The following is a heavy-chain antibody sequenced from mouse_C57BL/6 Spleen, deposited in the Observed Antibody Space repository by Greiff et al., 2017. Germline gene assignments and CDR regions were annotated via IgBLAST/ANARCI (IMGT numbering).Heavy chain of an antibody. V-gene: IGHV1-82*01. CDR2: IYPGDGDT. J-gene: IGHJ1*03. Sequence: VMLVESGPELVKPGASVKISCKASGYAFSSSWMNWVKQRPGKGLEWIGRIYPGDGDTNYNGKFKGKATLTADKSSSTAYMQLSSLTSEDSAVYFCARTGITTVVATKYFDVWGTGTTVTVSS. D-gene: IGHD1-1*01. CDR1: GYAFSSSW. CDR3: ARTGITTVVATKYFDV.